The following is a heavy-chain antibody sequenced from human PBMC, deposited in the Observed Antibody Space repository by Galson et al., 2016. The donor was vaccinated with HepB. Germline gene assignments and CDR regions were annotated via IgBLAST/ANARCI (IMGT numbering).Heavy chain of an antibody. CDR2: INHSGST. CDR1: GGSFSGYY. CDR3: ARERNYYGSEVMAY. J-gene: IGHJ4*02. V-gene: IGHV4-34*01. D-gene: IGHD3-10*01. Sequence: SETLSLTCAVSGGSFSGYYWSWIRQSPGKGLEWIGEINHSGSTNYNPSLKRRVTISVDTSKNQFSLKLNSVTAADTAVYYCARERNYYGSEVMAYWGQGTLVTVSS.